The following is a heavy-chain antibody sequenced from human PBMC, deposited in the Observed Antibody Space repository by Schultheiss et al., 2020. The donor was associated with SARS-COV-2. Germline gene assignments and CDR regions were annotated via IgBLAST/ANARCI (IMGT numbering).Heavy chain of an antibody. J-gene: IGHJ6*03. CDR1: GFTFSSYS. D-gene: IGHD5-12*01. V-gene: IGHV3-48*01. CDR2: ISSSSSTI. CDR3: ARGGYSGYYYYYMDV. Sequence: ESLKISCAASGFTFSSYSMNWVRQAPGKGLEWVSYISSSSSTIYYADSVKGRFTISRDNAKNSLYLQMNSLRAEDTAVYYCARGGYSGYYYYYMDVWGKGTTVTVSS.